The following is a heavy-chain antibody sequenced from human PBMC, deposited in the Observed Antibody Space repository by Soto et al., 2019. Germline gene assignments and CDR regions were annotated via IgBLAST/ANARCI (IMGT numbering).Heavy chain of an antibody. CDR1: GYTLTELS. V-gene: IGHV1-24*01. CDR3: AVNVVVVAATLGDAFDI. D-gene: IGHD2-15*01. CDR2: FDPGDGEP. Sequence: ASVKVSCKVSGYTLTELSMHWVRQAPGKGLEWMGGFDPGDGEPIYAQKFQGRVTMTEDTSTDTAYMELSSLRSEDTAVYYCAVNVVVVAATLGDAFDIWGQGTMVTVSS. J-gene: IGHJ3*02.